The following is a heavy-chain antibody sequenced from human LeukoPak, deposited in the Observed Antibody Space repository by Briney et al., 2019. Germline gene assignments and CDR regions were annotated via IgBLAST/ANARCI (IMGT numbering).Heavy chain of an antibody. D-gene: IGHD1-1*01. J-gene: IGHJ4*02. V-gene: IGHV3-7*05. CDR3: ATGGHYHGD. CDR2: INQDGSEK. CDR1: GFTLSSHW. Sequence: PGGSLRLSCVASGFTLSSHWMSWVRQAPGKGPEWVTNINQDGSEKNYVDSVKGRFTISRDNAKNSLYLEMNSLRSEDTAVYHCATGGHYHGDWGQGTLVTVSS.